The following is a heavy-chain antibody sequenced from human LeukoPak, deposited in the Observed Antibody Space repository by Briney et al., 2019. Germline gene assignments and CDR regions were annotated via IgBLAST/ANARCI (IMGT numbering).Heavy chain of an antibody. D-gene: IGHD5-18*01. V-gene: IGHV3-74*01. CDR1: GLTFSDFW. J-gene: IGHJ4*02. Sequence: VGSLRLSCAASGLTFSDFWMHWVRQPPGKGLVWDAVVKGDGRTTIYADSVKGRFTISRDNAKNTLYLQMNSLRADDSGVYYCATGHSYGYDYWGQGVLVTVSS. CDR2: VKGDGRTT. CDR3: ATGHSYGYDY.